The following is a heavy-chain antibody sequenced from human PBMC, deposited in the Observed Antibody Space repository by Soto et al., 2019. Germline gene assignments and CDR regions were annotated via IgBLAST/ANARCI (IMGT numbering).Heavy chain of an antibody. CDR2: IKSKTDGGTT. CDR1: GFTFSNAW. Sequence: GGSLRLSCAASGFTFSNAWMSWVRQAPGKGLEWVGRIKSKTDGGTTDYAAPVKGRFTISRDDSKNTLYLQMNSLKTEDTAVYYCATDPEMATTTSRIDYWGQGTLVTVSS. CDR3: ATDPEMATTTSRIDY. V-gene: IGHV3-15*01. D-gene: IGHD5-12*01. J-gene: IGHJ4*02.